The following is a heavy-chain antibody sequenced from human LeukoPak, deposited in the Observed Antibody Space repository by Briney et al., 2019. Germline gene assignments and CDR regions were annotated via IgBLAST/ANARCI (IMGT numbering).Heavy chain of an antibody. J-gene: IGHJ4*02. Sequence: PGGSLRFSCAASGFTFSTYSMNWVRQAPGKGLEWVSYISSSSSTIYYADSVKGRFTISRDNAKNSLYLQMNSLSADDTAVYYCAGGASEYSSSGDFACWGQGTLVTVSS. CDR3: AGGASEYSSSGDFAC. CDR2: ISSSSSTI. V-gene: IGHV3-48*01. CDR1: GFTFSTYS. D-gene: IGHD6-6*01.